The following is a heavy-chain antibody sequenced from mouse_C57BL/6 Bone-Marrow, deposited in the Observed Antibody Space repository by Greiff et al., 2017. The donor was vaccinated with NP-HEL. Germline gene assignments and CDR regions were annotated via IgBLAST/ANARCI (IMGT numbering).Heavy chain of an antibody. CDR3: ERGYCGSSYEYFDV. D-gene: IGHD1-1*01. Sequence: VQLQQPGAELVKPGASVKLSCKASGYTFTSYWMQWVNQRPGQGLEWIGEIDPSDSYTNYNQKFKGKATLTVDTSSSTAYMQLSSLTSEDSAVYDCERGYCGSSYEYFDVGGRGTTVTVSA. CDR1: GYTFTSYW. CDR2: IDPSDSYT. J-gene: IGHJ1*03. V-gene: IGHV1-50*01.